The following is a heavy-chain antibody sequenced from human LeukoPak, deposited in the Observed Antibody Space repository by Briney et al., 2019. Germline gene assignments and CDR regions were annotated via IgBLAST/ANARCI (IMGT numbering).Heavy chain of an antibody. CDR3: ASGYDPIPHSEYYGMDV. J-gene: IGHJ6*02. CDR1: GYTFTGFY. V-gene: IGHV1-2*02. CDR2: INPNSGGT. Sequence: ASVKVSCKASGYTFTGFYMHWVRQAPGQGLEWMGWINPNSGGTNYAQKFQGRVTMTRDTSISTAYMELSRLRSDDTAVYYCASGYDPIPHSEYYGMDVWGQGTTVTVSS. D-gene: IGHD5-12*01.